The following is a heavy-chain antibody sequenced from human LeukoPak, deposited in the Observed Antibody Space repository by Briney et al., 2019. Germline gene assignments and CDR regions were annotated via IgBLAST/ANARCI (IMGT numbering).Heavy chain of an antibody. J-gene: IGHJ3*02. V-gene: IGHV6-1*01. D-gene: IGHD5-24*01. CDR3: ARGGQGDGYSADEAFDI. Sequence: SQTLSLTCAISGDSVSTNSAAWNWIRQSPSRGLEWLGRTYCRSKWYNDYAGSVKSRITINPDTSKNQVSLQVSSVTAEDTAVYYCARGGQGDGYSADEAFDIWGQGTMVTVSS. CDR1: GDSVSTNSAA. CDR2: TYCRSKWYN.